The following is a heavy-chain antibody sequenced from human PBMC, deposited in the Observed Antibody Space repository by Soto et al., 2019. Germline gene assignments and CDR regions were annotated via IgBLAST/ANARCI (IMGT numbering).Heavy chain of an antibody. V-gene: IGHV4-61*01. CDR2: IYYSGST. J-gene: IGHJ6*02. Sequence: SETLSLTCTVSGGSVSSGSYYWSWIRQPPGKGLEWIGYIYYSGSTNYNPSLKSRVTISVDTSKNQFSLKLSSVTAADTAVYYCARDSPVYYYGSGSSPTYYYYGMDVWGQGTTVTVS. CDR3: ARDSPVYYYGSGSSPTYYYYGMDV. D-gene: IGHD3-10*01. CDR1: GGSVSSGSYY.